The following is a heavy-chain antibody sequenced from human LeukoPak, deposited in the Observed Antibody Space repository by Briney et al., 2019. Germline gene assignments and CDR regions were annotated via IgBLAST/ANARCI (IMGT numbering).Heavy chain of an antibody. CDR2: IWYGGSNK. Sequence: GRSLRLSCAASGFTFSSYGMHWVRQAPGKGLEWVAVIWYGGSNKYYADSVKGRFTISRDNSKNTLYLQMNSLRAEDTAVYYCARAMVPRGEGDYWGQGTLVTVSS. CDR1: GFTFSSYG. CDR3: ARAMVPRGEGDY. J-gene: IGHJ4*02. D-gene: IGHD3-16*01. V-gene: IGHV3-33*01.